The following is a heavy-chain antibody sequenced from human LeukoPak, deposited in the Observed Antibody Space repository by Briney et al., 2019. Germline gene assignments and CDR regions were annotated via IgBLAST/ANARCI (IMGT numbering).Heavy chain of an antibody. J-gene: IGHJ5*02. CDR1: GGTFLSHT. V-gene: IGHV1-69*08. CDR3: ARVNLRGSNYNWFDP. Sequence: SVKVSCKTSGGTFLSHTFSWVRQAPGHGLEWIGKITPVIETANYAQTFQGRGSIYPDTDTTTVYMDLSGLRADDTGECYCARVNLRGSNYNWFDPWGQGTRVIVSS. D-gene: IGHD1-26*01. CDR2: ITPVIETA.